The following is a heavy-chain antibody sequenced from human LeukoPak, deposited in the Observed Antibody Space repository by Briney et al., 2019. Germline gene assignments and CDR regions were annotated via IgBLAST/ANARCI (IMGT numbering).Heavy chain of an antibody. Sequence: SETLSLTCAVYGDSFKNYYWTWIRQSPEKGLEWIGEINHGGLTSYNPSLESRLALLVDTSKNQFSLQLSSVTPEDTAVYYCARGYYCDSWGQGTLVTVSS. CDR3: ARGYYCDS. J-gene: IGHJ4*02. CDR2: INHGGLT. V-gene: IGHV4-34*01. CDR1: GDSFKNYY.